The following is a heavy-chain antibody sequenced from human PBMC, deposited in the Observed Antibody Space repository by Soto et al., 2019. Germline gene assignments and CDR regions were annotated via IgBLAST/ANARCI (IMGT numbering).Heavy chain of an antibody. D-gene: IGHD6-13*01. CDR1: GYTFTHYY. CDR2: INPASGST. Sequence: QVQLVQSGAEVKKPGASVKLSCRTSGYTFTHYYIHWVRQAPGQGLEWLAIINPASGSTNYAQDLQGRVTLNMDTSTTTVYMELSGLRAEDTAIFYCARDLAAGDHWGQGTLVTVSS. V-gene: IGHV1-46*01. CDR3: ARDLAAGDH. J-gene: IGHJ4*02.